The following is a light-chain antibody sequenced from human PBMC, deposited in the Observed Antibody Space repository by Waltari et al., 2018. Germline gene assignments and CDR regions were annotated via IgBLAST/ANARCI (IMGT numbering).Light chain of an antibody. Sequence: QSALTQPRSVSGSPGQSVTISCTGTISDVGGYNYVSWYQQHPGKAPKLMIYDVSKRPSGVPDRFSGSKSGNTASLTISGLQAEDEADYYYCSYAGSYTWVFGGGTKLTVL. CDR2: DVS. CDR3: CSYAGSYTWV. V-gene: IGLV2-11*01. CDR1: ISDVGGYNY. J-gene: IGLJ2*01.